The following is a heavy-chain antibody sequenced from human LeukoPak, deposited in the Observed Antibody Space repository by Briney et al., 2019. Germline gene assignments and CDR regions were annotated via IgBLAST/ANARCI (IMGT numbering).Heavy chain of an antibody. CDR1: GGTFSSYA. V-gene: IGHV1-69*01. J-gene: IGHJ3*02. Sequence: AASVKVSCKASGGTFSSYAISWVRQAPGQGLEWMGGIIPIFGTANYAQKFQGRVTITADESTSTAYMELSSLRSEDTAVYYCARYVDTAMVTVWGAFDIWGQGTMVTVSS. CDR2: IIPIFGTA. CDR3: ARYVDTAMVTVWGAFDI. D-gene: IGHD5-18*01.